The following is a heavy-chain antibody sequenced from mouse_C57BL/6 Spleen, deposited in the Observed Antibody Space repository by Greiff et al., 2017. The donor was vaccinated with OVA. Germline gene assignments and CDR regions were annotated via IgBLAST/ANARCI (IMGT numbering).Heavy chain of an antibody. CDR2: IDPSDSET. D-gene: IGHD3-2*01. CDR3: ARDREYYAMDY. Sequence: VQLQQPGAELVRPGSSVKLSCKASGYTFTSYWMHWVKQRPIQGLEWIGNIDPSDSETHYNQKFKDKATLTVDKSSSTAYMQLSSLTSEDSAVYYCARDREYYAMDYWGQGTSVTVSS. CDR1: GYTFTSYW. J-gene: IGHJ4*01. V-gene: IGHV1-52*01.